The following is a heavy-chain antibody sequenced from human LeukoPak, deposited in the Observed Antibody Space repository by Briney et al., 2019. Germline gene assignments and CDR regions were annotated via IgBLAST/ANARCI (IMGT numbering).Heavy chain of an antibody. V-gene: IGHV3-30-3*01. Sequence: TGGSLRLSCAASGFTFSSYAMSWVRQSPGRGLEWVAVISFDGNIKYYADSVKGRFTISRDNSKNTLYLQVNGLSTEDTAVYYCARSGWFDPWGQGTQVTVSS. J-gene: IGHJ5*02. CDR3: ARSGWFDP. CDR2: ISFDGNIK. CDR1: GFTFSSYA.